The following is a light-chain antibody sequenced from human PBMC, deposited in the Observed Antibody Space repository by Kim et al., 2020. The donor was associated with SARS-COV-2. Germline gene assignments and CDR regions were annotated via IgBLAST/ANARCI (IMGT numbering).Light chain of an antibody. J-gene: IGKJ1*01. V-gene: IGKV3-20*01. CDR2: GVS. Sequence: EIVLTQSPGTLSLSPGEGATLSCRASQSVANNYLAWYQQKPGQAPRLLIDGVSNRAPGIPDRFIGSGSVRDFSLTITRLEPEDFAMYYCQQYGSSPRTFVQGTKVDI. CDR3: QQYGSSPRT. CDR1: QSVANNY.